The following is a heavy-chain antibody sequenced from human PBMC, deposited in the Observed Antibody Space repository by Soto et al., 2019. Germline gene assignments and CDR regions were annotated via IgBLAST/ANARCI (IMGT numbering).Heavy chain of an antibody. D-gene: IGHD1-1*01. Sequence: QVQLVESGGGVVQPGRSLRLSCAASGFTFSRNGMHWVRQAPGKGLEWVAVIWYDGSNKYYADSVKGRFTISRDNSKNTLYLQMNILRAEDTAVYYCARDLTTGSNWFDPWGQGTLVTVSS. V-gene: IGHV3-33*01. CDR1: GFTFSRNG. CDR2: IWYDGSNK. CDR3: ARDLTTGSNWFDP. J-gene: IGHJ5*02.